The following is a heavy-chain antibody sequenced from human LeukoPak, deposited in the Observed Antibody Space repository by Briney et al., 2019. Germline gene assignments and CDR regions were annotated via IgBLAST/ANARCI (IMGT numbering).Heavy chain of an antibody. Sequence: SETLSLTCAVYGGSFSGYYWSWIRHPPRKGLEWIGEINHSGSTNYNPSLKSRVTISVATSKNQFSLKLRSVTAADRAVYYCARGTRWLRFDYWGKGTLVTVSS. D-gene: IGHD5-12*01. CDR3: ARGTRWLRFDY. V-gene: IGHV4-34*01. J-gene: IGHJ4*02. CDR2: INHSGST. CDR1: GGSFSGYY.